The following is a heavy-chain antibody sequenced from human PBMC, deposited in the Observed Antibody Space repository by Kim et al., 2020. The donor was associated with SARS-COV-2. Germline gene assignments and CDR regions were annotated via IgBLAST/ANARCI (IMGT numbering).Heavy chain of an antibody. D-gene: IGHD5-18*01. Sequence: GGSLRLSCAASGFTFSSYEMNWVRQAPGKGLEWVSYISSSGSTIYYADSVKGRFTISRDNAKNSLYLQMNSLRAEDTAVYYCARVRGYSYGFYYWGQGTLVTVSS. V-gene: IGHV3-48*03. CDR3: ARVRGYSYGFYY. J-gene: IGHJ4*02. CDR2: ISSSGSTI. CDR1: GFTFSSYE.